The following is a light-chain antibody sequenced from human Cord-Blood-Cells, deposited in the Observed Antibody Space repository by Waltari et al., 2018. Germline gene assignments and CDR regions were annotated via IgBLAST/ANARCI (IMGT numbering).Light chain of an antibody. Sequence: DIVMNQSPDSLPVSLGERATIHCKSSQRVLYSSNNKNYLAWYQQKPGQPPRLLIYWASTRASGVPDRFSGSGSGTDFTLTISSLQAEDVAVYYCQQYYSTPYSFGEGTKLEIK. CDR2: WAS. V-gene: IGKV4-1*01. CDR1: QRVLYSSNNKNY. CDR3: QQYYSTPYS. J-gene: IGKJ2*03.